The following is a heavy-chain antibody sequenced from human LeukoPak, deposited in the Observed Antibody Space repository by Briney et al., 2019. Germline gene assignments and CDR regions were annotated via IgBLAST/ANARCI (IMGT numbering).Heavy chain of an antibody. CDR3: ARVTGIAVAGTHPPPH. CDR1: GGSISSSSYY. V-gene: IGHV4-39*07. J-gene: IGHJ4*02. Sequence: SETLSLTCTVSGGSISSSSYYWGWIRQPPGKGLEWIGSIYYSGSTYYNPSLKSRVTISVDTSKNQFSLKLSSVTAADTAVYYCARVTGIAVAGTHPPPHWGQGTLVTVSS. CDR2: IYYSGST. D-gene: IGHD6-19*01.